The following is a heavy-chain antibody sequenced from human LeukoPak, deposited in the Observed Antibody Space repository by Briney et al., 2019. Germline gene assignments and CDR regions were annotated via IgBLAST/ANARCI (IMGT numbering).Heavy chain of an antibody. V-gene: IGHV6-1*01. CDR1: GDSVSRGAVA. CDR3: ARGANSTFDI. Sequence: SQTLSLTCAISGDSVSRGAVAWNWIRQFPSRGLEWLGRTYAGSSQYAPSLRNRITISPDTSRNQFSLQLNSVTPGDTALYYCARGANSTFDIWGQGTVVTVSS. CDR2: TYAGSS. J-gene: IGHJ3*02.